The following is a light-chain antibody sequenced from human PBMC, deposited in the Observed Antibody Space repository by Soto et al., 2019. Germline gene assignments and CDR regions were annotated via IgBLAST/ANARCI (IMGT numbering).Light chain of an antibody. J-gene: IGLJ1*01. Sequence: QSVLTQPASVSGSPGQSITISCTGTSSDGGGYNYVSWYQQHPGKAPKLMIYAVSNRPSGVSNRFSGSTSGNTASLTISGLQAEDEADYYCSSYTSSSTLAYVFGTGTKVTVL. CDR3: SSYTSSSTLAYV. V-gene: IGLV2-14*01. CDR1: SSDGGGYNY. CDR2: AVS.